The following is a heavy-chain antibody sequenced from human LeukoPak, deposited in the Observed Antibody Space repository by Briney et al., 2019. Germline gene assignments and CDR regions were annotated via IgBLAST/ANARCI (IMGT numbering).Heavy chain of an antibody. CDR3: ARGGGLDI. V-gene: IGHV3-7*05. CDR1: RFTFSRYY. J-gene: IGHJ3*02. Sequence: GGSLRLSCAASRFTFSRYYMTWVRQAPGKGLEWVANIKEDGSETYYVDSVKGRFTISRDNAKNSLYMQMNSLRAEDTAVYYCARGGGLDIWGQGTMVTASS. CDR2: IKEDGSET.